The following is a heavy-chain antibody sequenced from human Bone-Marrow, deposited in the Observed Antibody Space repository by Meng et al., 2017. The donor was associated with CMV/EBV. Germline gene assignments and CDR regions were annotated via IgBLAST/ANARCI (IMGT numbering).Heavy chain of an antibody. J-gene: IGHJ4*02. V-gene: IGHV1-2*02. CDR1: GYTFAGYY. D-gene: IGHD1-26*01. Sequence: QGQLEQSGAQVKHPGASLKGTFKATGYTFAGYYMHWRRQAPGQGLEWMGWINPNSGSTNYAQKFQGRVPMPRDTSISTAYMELSRLRSDDTAVYYCARDSGSYHFDYWGQGTLVTVSS. CDR3: ARDSGSYHFDY. CDR2: INPNSGST.